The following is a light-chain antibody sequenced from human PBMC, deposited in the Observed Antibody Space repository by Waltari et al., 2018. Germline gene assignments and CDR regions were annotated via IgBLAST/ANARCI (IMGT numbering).Light chain of an antibody. J-gene: IGKJ1*01. CDR1: EFVGNDY. Sequence: EIVLTQSPGTLSWSPGERATPSCRASEFVGNDYLAWYQQKPGQAPRLLIYDASRRATGAPDRFSGSGSGTDFSLTISRLEPEDFAVYYYQQYYSSPWTFGQGTKVDI. V-gene: IGKV3-20*01. CDR3: QQYYSSPWT. CDR2: DAS.